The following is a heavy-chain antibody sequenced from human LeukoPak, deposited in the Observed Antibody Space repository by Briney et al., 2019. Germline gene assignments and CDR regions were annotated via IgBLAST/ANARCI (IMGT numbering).Heavy chain of an antibody. D-gene: IGHD3-16*01. V-gene: IGHV3-21*01. CDR1: GFTFKKYS. CDR3: ASGHYYDDIGSYHPLSGF. J-gene: IGHJ4*01. CDR2: ISSSSSFM. Sequence: GGSLRLSRAASGFTFKKYSMNWVRQAPGKGLEWVSYISSSSSFMEYADSVKGRFTISRDNAKNSVFLQMDSLRADDSAMYFCASGHYYDDIGSYHPLSGFWGHGAQVTVSS.